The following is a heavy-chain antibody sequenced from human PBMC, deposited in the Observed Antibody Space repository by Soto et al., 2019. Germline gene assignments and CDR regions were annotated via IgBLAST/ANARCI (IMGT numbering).Heavy chain of an antibody. J-gene: IGHJ3*02. CDR3: ARIRCSSTSCYRRSVFDI. Sequence: SETLSLTCTVSGGSISSYYWSWIRQPPGKGLEWIGYIYYSGSTNYNPSLKSRVTISVDTSKNQFSLKLSSVTAADTAVYYCARIRCSSTSCYRRSVFDISGQGTMVTVSS. V-gene: IGHV4-59*01. D-gene: IGHD2-2*01. CDR1: GGSISSYY. CDR2: IYYSGST.